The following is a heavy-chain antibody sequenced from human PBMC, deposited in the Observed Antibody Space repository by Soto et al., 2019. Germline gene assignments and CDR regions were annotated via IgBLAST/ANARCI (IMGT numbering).Heavy chain of an antibody. CDR2: ISSSSNSI. V-gene: IGHV3-48*01. CDR1: GFTFSRYS. Sequence: GGSLRLSCAASGFTFSRYSMNWVRQAPGKGLEWVSYISSSSNSIYYADSVKGRFTISRDNAKNSLHLQMNSLRAEDTAVYYCASDPDYCTNGVCHPGWFDPWGQGTLVTVST. CDR3: ASDPDYCTNGVCHPGWFDP. J-gene: IGHJ5*02. D-gene: IGHD2-8*01.